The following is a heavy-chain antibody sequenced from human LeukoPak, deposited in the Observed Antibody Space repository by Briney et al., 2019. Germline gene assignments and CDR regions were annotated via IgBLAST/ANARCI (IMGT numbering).Heavy chain of an antibody. CDR3: ARFGTSAAKQGYYFDL. D-gene: IGHD1-1*01. V-gene: IGHV1-69*06. CDR2: IIPIFVTA. Sequence: GASVKLSCKVSGVTFSSYAISWVRQAPRQGLEWMGGIIPIFVTANYAKKFQGRVTITADKSPTTAYMERSSLMSEEKTVFYCARFGTSAAKQGYYFDLWGQGTLVTVFS. J-gene: IGHJ4*02. CDR1: GVTFSSYA.